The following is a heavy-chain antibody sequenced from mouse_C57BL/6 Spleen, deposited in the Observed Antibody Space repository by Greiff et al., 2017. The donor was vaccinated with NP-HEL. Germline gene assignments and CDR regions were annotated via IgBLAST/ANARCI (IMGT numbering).Heavy chain of an antibody. CDR2: IDPEDGET. J-gene: IGHJ2*01. CDR3: ASLYYYGSSPDY. Sequence: EVKLQESGAELVKPGASVKLSCTASGFNIKDYYMHWVKQRTEQGLEWIGRIDPEDGETKYAPKFQGKATITADASTNTAYLQRSSLTSEDTAVYYCASLYYYGSSPDYWGQGTTLSVSS. D-gene: IGHD1-1*01. V-gene: IGHV14-2*01. CDR1: GFNIKDYY.